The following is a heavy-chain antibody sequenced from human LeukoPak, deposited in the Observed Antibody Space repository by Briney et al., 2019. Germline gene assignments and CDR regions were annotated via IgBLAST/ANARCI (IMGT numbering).Heavy chain of an antibody. Sequence: PGGSLRLSCTASGVTFRRDAMSWVRQAPGKGLEWVSTISGSGGTISYGDSVKGRFTMSRDNSKNTVYLQMNSLRTDDTALYYCAKDQWAAMATWFDPWGRGTLVTVSS. CDR3: AKDQWAAMATWFDP. D-gene: IGHD6-13*01. V-gene: IGHV3-23*01. J-gene: IGHJ5*02. CDR1: GVTFRRDA. CDR2: ISGSGGTI.